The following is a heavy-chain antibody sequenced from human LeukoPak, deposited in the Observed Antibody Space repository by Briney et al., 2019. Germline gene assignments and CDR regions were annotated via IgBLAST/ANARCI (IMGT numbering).Heavy chain of an antibody. CDR1: GFTFSSYD. CDR3: AKPAYSSSWYPLPAHNYYMDV. D-gene: IGHD6-13*01. J-gene: IGHJ6*03. CDR2: IWYDGNNK. V-gene: IGHV3-30*02. Sequence: GGSLRLSCAASGFTFSSYDMHWVPQAPGKGLECVTFIWYDGNNKYYADSVKGRFTISRDNSKHTLYLQMNSLRAKDTAVYYCAKPAYSSSWYPLPAHNYYMDVWGKGTTVTVSS.